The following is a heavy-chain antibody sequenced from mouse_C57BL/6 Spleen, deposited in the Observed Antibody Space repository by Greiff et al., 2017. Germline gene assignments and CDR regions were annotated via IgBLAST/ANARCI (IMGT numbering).Heavy chain of an antibody. CDR2: IDPTSSDT. Sequence: QVQLQQPGAELVKPGASVKLSCKASGYTFTSYWMHWVKQRPGRGLEWIGSIDPTSSDTQSNHKFKSKATLTVDKPSSTAYMQLSSLTSEDSAVYYCAREGDCDVWFAYWGQGTLVTVSA. V-gene: IGHV1-72*01. D-gene: IGHD2-4*01. CDR3: AREGDCDVWFAY. CDR1: GYTFTSYW. J-gene: IGHJ3*01.